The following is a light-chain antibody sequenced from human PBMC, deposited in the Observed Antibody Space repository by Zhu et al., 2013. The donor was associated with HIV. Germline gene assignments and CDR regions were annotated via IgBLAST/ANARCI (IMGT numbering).Light chain of an antibody. V-gene: IGKV3-20*01. Sequence: IVLTQSPGTLSLSPGERATLSCRASQSVGNNFLAWYQQKPGQAPTLLIYATSRRAAGIPDRFSGSGSGTDFTLTISRLEPEDFAVYYCQQYGNSPPYSFGQGTKLEIK. CDR1: QSVGNNF. J-gene: IGKJ2*03. CDR2: ATS. CDR3: QQYGNSPPYS.